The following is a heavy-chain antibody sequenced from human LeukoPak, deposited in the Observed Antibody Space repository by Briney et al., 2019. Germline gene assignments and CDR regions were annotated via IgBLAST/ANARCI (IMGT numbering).Heavy chain of an antibody. CDR2: INTNTGNP. D-gene: IGHD2-2*01. CDR3: APGYCSSTSCYGGFDY. CDR1: GYTFTSYA. V-gene: IGHV7-4-1*02. Sequence: ASVKVSCKASGYTFTSYAMNWVRQAPGQGLEWMGWINTNTGNPTYAQGFTGRFVFSLDTSVSTAYLQISSLEAEDTAVYYCAPGYCSSTSCYGGFDYWGQGTLVTVSS. J-gene: IGHJ4*02.